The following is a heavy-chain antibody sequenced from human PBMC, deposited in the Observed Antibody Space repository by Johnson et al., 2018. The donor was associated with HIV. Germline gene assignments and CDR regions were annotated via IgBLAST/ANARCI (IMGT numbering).Heavy chain of an antibody. J-gene: IGHJ3*02. CDR1: GFTFSSYG. V-gene: IGHV3-30*02. D-gene: IGHD3-10*01. Sequence: VQLVESGGGVVQPGGSLRLSCAASGFTFSSYGMHWVRQAPGKGLEWVAFIRCDGSNKYYADSVKGRFTISRDNSKNTLYLQMNSLRAEDTAVYYCAKDDSGFTMVRGVRSDAFDIWGQGTMVTVSS. CDR2: IRCDGSNK. CDR3: AKDDSGFTMVRGVRSDAFDI.